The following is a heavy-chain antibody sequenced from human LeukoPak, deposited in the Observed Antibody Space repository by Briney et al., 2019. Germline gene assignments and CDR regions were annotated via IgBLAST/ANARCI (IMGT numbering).Heavy chain of an antibody. CDR2: IYYSGST. Sequence: SETLSLTCTVSGGSISSYYWSWIRQPPGKGLEWIGYIYYSGSTNYNPSLKSRVTISVDTSKNQFSLKLSSVTAADTAVYYCARDQYYYDSSAYLFDYWGQGTLVTVSS. CDR3: ARDQYYYDSSAYLFDY. V-gene: IGHV4-59*12. D-gene: IGHD3-22*01. CDR1: GGSISSYY. J-gene: IGHJ4*02.